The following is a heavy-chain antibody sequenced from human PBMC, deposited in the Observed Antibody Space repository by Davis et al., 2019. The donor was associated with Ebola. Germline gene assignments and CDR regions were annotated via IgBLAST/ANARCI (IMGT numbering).Heavy chain of an antibody. CDR2: ISSRSTYI. J-gene: IGHJ4*02. Sequence: GESLKISCAASGFTFISYSMNWVRQAPGKGLEWVSSISSRSTYIYYADSVKGRFTISRDNAKNSLHLEMNSLRAEDTAVYYCTTWLVNHFDYWGQGTLVTVSS. CDR3: TTWLVNHFDY. V-gene: IGHV3-21*04. D-gene: IGHD6-19*01. CDR1: GFTFISYS.